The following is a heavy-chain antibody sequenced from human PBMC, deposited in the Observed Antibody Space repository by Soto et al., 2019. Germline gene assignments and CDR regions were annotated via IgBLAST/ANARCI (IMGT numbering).Heavy chain of an antibody. D-gene: IGHD3-9*01. CDR3: VREVYDILTGHRFDC. CDR2: IWYDGSNN. Sequence: GGSLRLSCAESGFTFSRYVMHWVRQAPGKGLEWVAVIWYDGSNNYYADFVKGRFTISRDNSKNTLFLQMNSLRAENTAVYYCVREVYDILTGHRFDCWGQGTLVNVS. V-gene: IGHV3-33*01. CDR1: GFTFSRYV. J-gene: IGHJ4*02.